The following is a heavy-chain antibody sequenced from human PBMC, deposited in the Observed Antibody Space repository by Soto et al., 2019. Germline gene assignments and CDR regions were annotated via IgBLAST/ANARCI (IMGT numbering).Heavy chain of an antibody. Sequence: GASVKVSCKASGYTFTGYYMHWVRRAPGQGLEWMGWINPNSGGTNYAQKFQGWVTMTRDTSISTAYMELSRLRSDDTAVYYCARNTAVDAFDIWGQGTMVTVSS. CDR1: GYTFTGYY. J-gene: IGHJ3*02. CDR2: INPNSGGT. V-gene: IGHV1-2*04. D-gene: IGHD5-18*01. CDR3: ARNTAVDAFDI.